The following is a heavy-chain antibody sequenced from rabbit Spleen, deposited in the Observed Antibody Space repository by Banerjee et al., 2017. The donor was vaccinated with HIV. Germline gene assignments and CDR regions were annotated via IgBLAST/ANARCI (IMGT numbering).Heavy chain of an antibody. V-gene: IGHV1S45*01. Sequence: QEQLEESGGGLVKPEGSLTLTCTASGFSFSTSYDMCWVRQAPGKGLEWIACIYVGSSGSTYYATWAKGRFTISKTSSTTVTLQMTSLTAADTATYFCAKTYGSGSGYWYFNLWGQGTLVTVS. CDR3: AKTYGSGSGYWYFNL. J-gene: IGHJ4*01. CDR1: GFSFSTSYD. D-gene: IGHD1-1*01. CDR2: IYVGSSGST.